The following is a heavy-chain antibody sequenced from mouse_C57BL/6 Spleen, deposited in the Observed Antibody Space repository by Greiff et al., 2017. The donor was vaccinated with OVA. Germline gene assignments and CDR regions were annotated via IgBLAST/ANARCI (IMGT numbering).Heavy chain of an antibody. J-gene: IGHJ1*03. D-gene: IGHD1-1*01. CDR1: GFTFSSYA. CDR2: IGDGGSYT. V-gene: IGHV5-4*03. CDR3: ASGLYYYGSREYFDV. Sequence: EVNLVESGGGLVKPGGSLKLSCAASGFTFSSYAMSWVRQTPEKRLEWVATIGDGGSYTYYPDNVKGRFTISRDNAKNNLYLQMSHLKSEDTAMYYCASGLYYYGSREYFDVWGTGTTVTVSS.